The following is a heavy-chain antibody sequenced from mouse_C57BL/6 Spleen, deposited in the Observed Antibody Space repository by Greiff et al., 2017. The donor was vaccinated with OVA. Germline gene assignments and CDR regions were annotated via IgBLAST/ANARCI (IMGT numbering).Heavy chain of an antibody. J-gene: IGHJ4*01. CDR1: GYTFTDYE. D-gene: IGHD2-2*01. Sequence: QVQLKESGAELVRPGASVTLSCKASGYTFTDYEMHWVKQTPVHGLEWIGAIDPETGGTAYNQKFKGKAILTADKSSSTAYMELRSLTSEDSAVYYCTRLWGYDAGYAMDYWGQGTSVTVSS. CDR3: TRLWGYDAGYAMDY. CDR2: IDPETGGT. V-gene: IGHV1-15*01.